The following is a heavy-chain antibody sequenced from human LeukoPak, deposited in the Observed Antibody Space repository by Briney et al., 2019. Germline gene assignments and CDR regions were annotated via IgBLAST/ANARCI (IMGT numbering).Heavy chain of an antibody. CDR1: GDASRNHY. D-gene: IGHD3-3*02. CDR3: PRHLRSFPDS. J-gene: IGHJ4*02. V-gene: IGHV4-59*08. CDR2: IYYSGMT. Sequence: SETLSLTCSFSGDASRNHYWSWIRQPPGTGLEWLGYIYYSGMTNYNPSLQSQVTMSLDTSKKQFSLRLSSVTAADTAVYYCPRHLRSFPDSWGQGTLVTVSS.